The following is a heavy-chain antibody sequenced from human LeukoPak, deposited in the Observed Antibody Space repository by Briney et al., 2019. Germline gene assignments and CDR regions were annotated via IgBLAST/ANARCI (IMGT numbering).Heavy chain of an antibody. J-gene: IGHJ4*02. CDR2: INHSGST. D-gene: IGHD1-7*01. V-gene: IGHV4-34*01. Sequence: SETLSLTCAVYGGSFSGYYWSWIRQPPGKGLEWIGEINHSGSTNYNPSLKSRVTISVDTSKNQFSLKLSSVTAADTAVYYCAKGGGITGTIYYFDYWGQGTLVTVSS. CDR1: GGSFSGYY. CDR3: AKGGGITGTIYYFDY.